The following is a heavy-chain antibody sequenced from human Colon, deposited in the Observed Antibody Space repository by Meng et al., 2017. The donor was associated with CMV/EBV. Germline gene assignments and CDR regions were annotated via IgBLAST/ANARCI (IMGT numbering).Heavy chain of an antibody. CDR2: IKQDGSEK. CDR1: GFTFSSYW. CDR3: ARSDDYIFFDY. V-gene: IGHV3-7*01. Sequence: GESLKISCAASGFTFSSYWMSWVRQAPGKGLEWVANIKQDGSEKYYVDSVKGRFTISRDNAKNSLYLQMNSLRAEDTAVYYCARSDDYIFFDYWGQGTLVIVSS. D-gene: IGHD4-11*01. J-gene: IGHJ4*02.